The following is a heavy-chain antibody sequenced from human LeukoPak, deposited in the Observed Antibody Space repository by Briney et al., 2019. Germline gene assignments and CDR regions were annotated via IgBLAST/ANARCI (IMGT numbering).Heavy chain of an antibody. D-gene: IGHD6-13*01. CDR1: GFTFSSYA. V-gene: IGHV3-23*01. J-gene: IGHJ4*02. CDR3: AKDQQQLPPYYFDY. CDR2: ISGSGGNT. Sequence: GGSLRLSCAASGFTFSSYAMSWVRQAPGKGLEWVSAISGSGGNTYYADSVKGRFTISRDNSKNTLYQQMNSLRAEDTAVYYCAKDQQQLPPYYFDYWGQGTLVTVSS.